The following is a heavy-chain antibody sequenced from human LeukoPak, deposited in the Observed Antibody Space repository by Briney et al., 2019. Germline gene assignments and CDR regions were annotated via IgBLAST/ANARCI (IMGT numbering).Heavy chain of an antibody. CDR2: IYSGGNT. D-gene: IGHD2-21*02. Sequence: GGSLRLSCAASGFTVSSNYMSWVRQAPGKGLEWVSIIYSGGNTYYADYLKGRFTIYRDNSKNTLYLQMNSLRAEDTAVYYCASEAAYCGGDCYPSYFDYWGQGTLVTVSS. CDR3: ASEAAYCGGDCYPSYFDY. J-gene: IGHJ4*02. V-gene: IGHV3-53*05. CDR1: GFTVSSNY.